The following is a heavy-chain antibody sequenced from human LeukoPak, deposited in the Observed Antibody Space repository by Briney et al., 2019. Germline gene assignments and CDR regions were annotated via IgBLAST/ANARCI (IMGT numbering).Heavy chain of an antibody. CDR1: GYTLTSYY. V-gene: IGHV1-46*01. D-gene: IGHD2-2*01. J-gene: IGHJ6*04. CDR2: INPSGGST. CDR3: ARDSTMTDGMDV. Sequence: ASVKVSCKASGYTLTSYYMHWVRQAPGQGLEWMGIINPSGGSTSYAQKFKGRVTMTRDTSTSTVYMELSSLRSEDTAVYYCARDSTMTDGMDVWGKGTTVTVSS.